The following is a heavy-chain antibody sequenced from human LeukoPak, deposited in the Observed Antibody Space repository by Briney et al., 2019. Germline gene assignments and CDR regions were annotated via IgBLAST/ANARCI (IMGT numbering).Heavy chain of an antibody. CDR1: GYTFTVHY. D-gene: IGHD1-1*01. Sequence: ASVKVSCKASGYTFTVHYLHWVRQAPGQGPEWMGWFNPNSGDTNYAQRFQGRVTMTRVTSISTAYMEMKGLTIDDTAVYYCARDKGSGMLPFDYWGQGTRVTVSS. CDR2: FNPNSGDT. V-gene: IGHV1-2*02. J-gene: IGHJ4*02. CDR3: ARDKGSGMLPFDY.